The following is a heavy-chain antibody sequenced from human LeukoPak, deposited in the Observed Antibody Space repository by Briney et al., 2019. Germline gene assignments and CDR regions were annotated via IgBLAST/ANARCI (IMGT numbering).Heavy chain of an antibody. Sequence: GASVKVSCKASGYTFTGYYIHWVRQAPGQGLEWMGSINPNSGGSSFAPKFQGRVTMTRDTSISTAYMELSRLTSDDTAVYYCAKTTGTGNWFDPWGQGTLVTVSS. CDR2: INPNSGGS. D-gene: IGHD1-1*01. V-gene: IGHV1-2*02. CDR1: GYTFTGYY. CDR3: AKTTGTGNWFDP. J-gene: IGHJ5*02.